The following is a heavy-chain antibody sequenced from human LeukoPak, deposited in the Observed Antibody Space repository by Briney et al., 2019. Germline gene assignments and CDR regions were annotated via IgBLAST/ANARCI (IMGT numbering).Heavy chain of an antibody. CDR3: ARSTWLLDK. V-gene: IGHV4-59*01. J-gene: IGHJ4*02. CDR2: IYYSGST. D-gene: IGHD3-22*01. Sequence: PSEALSLTCTVSGGSISPYYWSWIRQPPGKGLEWIGYIYYSGSTNYNPSLKSRVTISLDTSKNQFSLKLSSVTAADTAVYYCARSTWLLDKWGQGTLVTVSS. CDR1: GGSISPYY.